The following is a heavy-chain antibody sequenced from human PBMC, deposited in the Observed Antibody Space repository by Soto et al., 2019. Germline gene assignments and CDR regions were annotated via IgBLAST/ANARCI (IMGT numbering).Heavy chain of an antibody. V-gene: IGHV4-31*03. J-gene: IGHJ4*02. CDR1: GASVSTGLYF. Sequence: QVQLQESGPGLVKPSQTLSLTCTVSGASVSTGLYFWNWIRQLPGKGLQWLGHVHPNGKIYYNPSLQSRFTMSMDTSNNQVSLQLNSVTVGDTAVYYCVRGSDPYKCGFWGQGALVTVSS. CDR3: VRGSDPYKCGF. CDR2: VHPNGKI. D-gene: IGHD6-25*01.